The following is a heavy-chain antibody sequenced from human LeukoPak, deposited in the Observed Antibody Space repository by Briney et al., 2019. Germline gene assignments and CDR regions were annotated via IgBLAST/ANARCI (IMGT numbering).Heavy chain of an antibody. J-gene: IGHJ6*02. CDR2: IYPGDSDT. V-gene: IGHV5-51*01. CDR3: ARHGVVSLYYTLDA. CDR1: GYNFTNYW. D-gene: IGHD2-8*02. Sequence: GESLKISCKGSGYNFTNYWIAWVRQIPGKGLEWMGIIYPGDSDTRYSPSFQGQVTISADKSISTVYLQWSSLQASDTAMYYCARHGVVSLYYTLDAWGQGTTVTVSS.